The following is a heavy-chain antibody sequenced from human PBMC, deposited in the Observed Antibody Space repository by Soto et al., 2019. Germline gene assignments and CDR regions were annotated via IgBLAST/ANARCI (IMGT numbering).Heavy chain of an antibody. CDR1: GYTFTSYG. CDR3: AREDCSSTSCYPNWGFYYYYYGMDV. D-gene: IGHD2-2*01. Sequence: GASVKVSCKASGYTFTSYGISWVRQAPGQGLEWMGWISAYNGNTNYAQKLQGRVTMTTDTSTSTAYMELRSLRSDDTAVYYCAREDCSSTSCYPNWGFYYYYYGMDVSGQGTTVTVSS. CDR2: ISAYNGNT. V-gene: IGHV1-18*01. J-gene: IGHJ6*02.